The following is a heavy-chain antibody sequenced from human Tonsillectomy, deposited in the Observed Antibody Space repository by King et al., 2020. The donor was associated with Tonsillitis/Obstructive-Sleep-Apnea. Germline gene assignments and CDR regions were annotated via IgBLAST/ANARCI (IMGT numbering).Heavy chain of an antibody. V-gene: IGHV5-51*01. J-gene: IGHJ3*02. CDR2: FYPDDSDT. D-gene: IGHD4-23*01. Sequence: QLVQSGAEVKKPGESLKISCKGSGYFFTNYWIAWVRQMPGKGLEWMGIFYPDDSDTTYSPSFQGQVTMSADKSISPAYLQWSSLKASDTAMYYCARHGATVVTPSGAFDIWGQGTMVTVSS. CDR3: ARHGATVVTPSGAFDI. CDR1: GYFFTNYW.